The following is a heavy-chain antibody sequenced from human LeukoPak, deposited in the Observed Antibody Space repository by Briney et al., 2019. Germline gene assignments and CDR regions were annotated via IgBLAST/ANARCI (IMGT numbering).Heavy chain of an antibody. CDR1: GLNVSNSY. CDR3: VRDFDY. V-gene: IGHV3-30*03. CDR2: ISHDGGSK. Sequence: GGSLRLSCAASGLNVSNSYLTWVRQAPGKGLEWVSVISHDGGSKHYADSVKGRFTISRDNSKNTQYLQMNSLRVEDTAVYYCVRDFDYWGQGTLVTVSS. J-gene: IGHJ4*02.